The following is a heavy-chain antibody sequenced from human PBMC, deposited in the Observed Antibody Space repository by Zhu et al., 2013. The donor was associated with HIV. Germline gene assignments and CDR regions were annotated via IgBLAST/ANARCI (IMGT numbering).Heavy chain of an antibody. CDR3: ARGPRMVATFDY. D-gene: IGHD2-21*02. Sequence: QVQLVQSGADVKKPGASVKVSCKASGYTFTSYDINWVRQATGQGLEWMGWMNPNSGNTGYAQKIQGRVTLTRNTSISTAYMELTSLRSEDTAVYYCARGPRMVATFDYWGQGTLVTVSS. CDR2: MNPNSGNT. J-gene: IGHJ4*02. CDR1: GYTFTSYD. V-gene: IGHV1-8*01.